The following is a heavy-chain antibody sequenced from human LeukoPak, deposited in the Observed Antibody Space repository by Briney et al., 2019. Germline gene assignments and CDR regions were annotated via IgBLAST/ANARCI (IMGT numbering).Heavy chain of an antibody. CDR1: GGSISSSSYY. D-gene: IGHD6-13*01. J-gene: IGHJ3*02. V-gene: IGHV4-39*07. CDR2: IYYSGST. Sequence: SETLSLTCTVSGGSISSSSYYWGWIRQPPGKGLEWIGSIYYSGSTYYNPSLKSRVTISVDTSKNQFSLKLSSVTAADTAVYYCARVPFISSSWYGAAFDIWGQGTMVTVSS. CDR3: ARVPFISSSWYGAAFDI.